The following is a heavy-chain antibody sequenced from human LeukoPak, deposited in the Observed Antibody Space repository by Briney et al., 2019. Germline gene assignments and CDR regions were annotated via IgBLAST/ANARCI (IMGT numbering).Heavy chain of an antibody. J-gene: IGHJ4*02. Sequence: GGSLRLSCAASGFTFSGSAMHWVRQASGKGLEWVGRIRSKANSYATAYAASVKGRFTISRDDSKNTAYQQMNSLKTEDTAVYYCTRPGIAAAGIRDYWGQGTLVTVSS. CDR3: TRPGIAAAGIRDY. D-gene: IGHD6-13*01. CDR2: IRSKANSYAT. V-gene: IGHV3-73*01. CDR1: GFTFSGSA.